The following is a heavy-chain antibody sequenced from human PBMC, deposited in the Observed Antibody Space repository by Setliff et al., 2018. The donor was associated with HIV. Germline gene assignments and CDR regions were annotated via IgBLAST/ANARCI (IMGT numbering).Heavy chain of an antibody. J-gene: IGHJ6*02. D-gene: IGHD6-13*01. Sequence: SETLSLTCSVSGGSINNYYWSWIRQPPGKGLEWLGYIYYSGSTIYNPSFKSRVTISLDTSKNQFSLRVNSVTAADTAVYYCARENSSWYWAYYYYGMDVWGQGTTVTVSS. CDR1: GGSINNYY. CDR2: IYYSGST. V-gene: IGHV4-59*12. CDR3: ARENSSWYWAYYYYGMDV.